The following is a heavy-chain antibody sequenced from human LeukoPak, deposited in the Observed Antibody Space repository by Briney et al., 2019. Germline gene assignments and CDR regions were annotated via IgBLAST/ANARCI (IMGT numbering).Heavy chain of an antibody. J-gene: IGHJ4*02. CDR2: ISGSGVST. D-gene: IGHD6-19*01. V-gene: IGHV3-23*01. CDR1: GFTFSRYA. CDR3: AKAKQEGSGWYFDY. Sequence: GGSLRLSCAASGFTFSRYAMSWVRRAPGKGLEWVSTISGSGVSTYYADSVKGRFTISRDNSKNTLYLQMNSLRAKDTAIYYCAKAKQEGSGWYFDYWGQGTLVTVSS.